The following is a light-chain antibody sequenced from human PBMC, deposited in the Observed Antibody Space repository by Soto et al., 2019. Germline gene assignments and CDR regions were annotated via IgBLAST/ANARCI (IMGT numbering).Light chain of an antibody. CDR2: GAS. V-gene: IGKV3-20*01. CDR3: QQYGSSPTT. Sequence: EVVLTQSKGTLSLSPGERATLSCMASQSVSSNYLAWYQQKPGQAPRLLIYGASSRATGIPERFSGSGSGTDFTLTISRLEPEDFAVYYCQQYGSSPTTFGQGTMV. J-gene: IGKJ1*01. CDR1: QSVSSNY.